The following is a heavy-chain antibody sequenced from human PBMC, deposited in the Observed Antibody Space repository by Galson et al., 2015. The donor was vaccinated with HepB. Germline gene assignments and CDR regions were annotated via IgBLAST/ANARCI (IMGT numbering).Heavy chain of an antibody. V-gene: IGHV3-30-3*01. CDR3: ARTPRGDYARGYFDY. CDR1: GFTFSSYA. CDR2: ISYDGSNK. Sequence: SLRLSCAASGFTFSSYAMHWVRQAPGKGLEWVAVISYDGSNKYYADSVKGRFTISRDNSKNTLYLQMNSLRAEDTAVYYCARTPRGDYARGYFDYWGQGTLVTVSS. D-gene: IGHD4-17*01. J-gene: IGHJ4*02.